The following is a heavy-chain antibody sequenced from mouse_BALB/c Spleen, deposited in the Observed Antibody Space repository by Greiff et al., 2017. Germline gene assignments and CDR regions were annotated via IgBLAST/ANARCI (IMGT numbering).Heavy chain of an antibody. J-gene: IGHJ1*01. CDR3: ASGNYPCWYFDV. V-gene: IGHV1S34*01. Sequence: LVKPGASVKISCKASGYSFTGYYMHWVKQSHGKSLEWIGYISCYNGATSYNQKFKGKATFTVDTSSSTAYMQFNSLTSEDSAVYYCASGNYPCWYFDVWGAGTTVTVSS. D-gene: IGHD2-1*01. CDR1: GYSFTGYY. CDR2: ISCYNGAT.